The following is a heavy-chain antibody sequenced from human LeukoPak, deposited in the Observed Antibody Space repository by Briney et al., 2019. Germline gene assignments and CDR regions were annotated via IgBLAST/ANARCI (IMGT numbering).Heavy chain of an antibody. J-gene: IGHJ5*02. D-gene: IGHD3-10*01. Sequence: SETLSLTCTVSGGSISSSSYYWGWIRQPPGKGLEWIGSIYYSGSTYYNPSLKSRVTISVDTSKNQFSLKLSSVTAADTAMCYCARNRYYYGSGNYGVPNWFDPWGQGTLVTVSS. CDR3: ARNRYYYGSGNYGVPNWFDP. CDR2: IYYSGST. V-gene: IGHV4-39*01. CDR1: GGSISSSSYY.